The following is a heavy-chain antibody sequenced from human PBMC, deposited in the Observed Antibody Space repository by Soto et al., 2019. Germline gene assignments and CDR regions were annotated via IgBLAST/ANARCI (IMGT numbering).Heavy chain of an antibody. CDR2: IYYSGST. J-gene: IGHJ6*02. CDR3: AASCVACGGFNYYGMDV. Sequence: QVQLQESGPGLVKPSQTLSLTCTVSGGSISSGGYYWSWIRQHPGKGLEWIGYIYYSGSTYYNPSPKSRVTISIATSKNQFSLKLSSVTAADTAVYYCAASCVACGGFNYYGMDVWGQGTTVTVSS. CDR1: GGSISSGGYY. D-gene: IGHD2-21*01. V-gene: IGHV4-31*03.